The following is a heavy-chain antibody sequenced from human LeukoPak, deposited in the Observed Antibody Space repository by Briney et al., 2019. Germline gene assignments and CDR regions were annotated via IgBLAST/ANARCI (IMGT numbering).Heavy chain of an antibody. Sequence: PGGSLRLSCAASGFPFSKYSMNWVRQAPGKGLEWISYIGVSSGNTKYADSVKGRFTVSGDNARNSLYLQMNSLRVEDTAVYYCARYHNYAFDNWGQGTLATVSS. J-gene: IGHJ4*02. V-gene: IGHV3-11*06. D-gene: IGHD1-1*01. CDR1: GFPFSKYS. CDR3: ARYHNYAFDN. CDR2: IGVSSGNT.